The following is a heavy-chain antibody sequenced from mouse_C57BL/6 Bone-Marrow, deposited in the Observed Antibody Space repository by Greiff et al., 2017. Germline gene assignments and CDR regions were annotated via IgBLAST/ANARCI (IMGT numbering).Heavy chain of an antibody. D-gene: IGHD2-1*01. CDR2: ILPGSGST. CDR1: GYTFTGYW. Sequence: QVQLQQSGAELMKPGASVKLSCKATGYTFTGYWIEWVKQRPGHGLEWIGEILPGSGSTNYNEKFKGKATFTADTSSNTAYMQLSSLTTEDSAIYYCASRRGNYDYYAMDYWGQGTSVTVSS. CDR3: ASRRGNYDYYAMDY. J-gene: IGHJ4*01. V-gene: IGHV1-9*01.